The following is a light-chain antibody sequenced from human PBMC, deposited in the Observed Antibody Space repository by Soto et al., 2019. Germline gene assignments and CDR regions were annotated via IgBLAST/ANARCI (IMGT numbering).Light chain of an antibody. Sequence: IQMTQSPSSLSASVGARVTSTCRAIQGISNYLAGYQQKPGKVPKLLIYAASTLQKGVPSRFIGSGSGTDFTLTISSQPAEDVATYYCQKYNSAPHTFGGGTKEEIK. CDR1: QGISNY. CDR2: AAS. J-gene: IGKJ4*01. CDR3: QKYNSAPHT. V-gene: IGKV1-27*01.